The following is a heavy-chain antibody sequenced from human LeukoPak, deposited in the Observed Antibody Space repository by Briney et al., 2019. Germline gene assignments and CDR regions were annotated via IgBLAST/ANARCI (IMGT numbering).Heavy chain of an antibody. CDR2: ISGSGGST. D-gene: IGHD3-3*01. V-gene: IGHV3-23*01. J-gene: IGHJ4*02. CDR3: AKVAYRYNDFWSGYYYFDY. CDR1: GFTFSSYA. Sequence: AGSLRLSCAASGFTFSSYAMSWVRQAPGKGLEWVSTISGSGGSTYYADFVKGRFTISRDNSKNTLYLQMNSLRAEDTAVYYCAKVAYRYNDFWSGYYYFDYWGQGTLVTVSS.